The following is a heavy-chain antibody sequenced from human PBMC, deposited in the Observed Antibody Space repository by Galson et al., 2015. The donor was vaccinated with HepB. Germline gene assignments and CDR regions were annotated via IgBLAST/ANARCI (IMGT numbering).Heavy chain of an antibody. CDR3: ARVFSADAFDI. CDR2: INAGNGNT. V-gene: IGHV1-3*01. Sequence: SVKVSCKASGYTFTSYAMHWVRLAPGQRLEWMGWINAGNGNTKYSQKFQGRVTITRDTSASTAYMELSSLRSEDTAVYYCARVFSADAFDIWGQGTMVTVSS. D-gene: IGHD3-10*02. J-gene: IGHJ3*02. CDR1: GYTFTSYA.